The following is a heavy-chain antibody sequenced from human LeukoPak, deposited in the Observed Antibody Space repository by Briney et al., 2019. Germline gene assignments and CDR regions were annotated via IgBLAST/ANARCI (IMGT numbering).Heavy chain of an antibody. J-gene: IGHJ4*02. D-gene: IGHD6-19*01. V-gene: IGHV3-30*02. CDR2: IRYDGSNK. CDR1: GFTFSSYG. CDR3: AKDDTGYSSGWNIDY. Sequence: GGSLRLSCAASGFTFSSYGMHWVRQAPGKGLEWVAFIRYDGSNKYYADSVKGRFTISRDNSKNTLYLQMNSLRAEDTAVYYCAKDDTGYSSGWNIDYWGQGTLVTVSS.